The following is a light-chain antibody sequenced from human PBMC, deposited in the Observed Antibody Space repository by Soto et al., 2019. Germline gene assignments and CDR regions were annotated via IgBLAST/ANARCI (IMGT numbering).Light chain of an antibody. CDR1: KSDIGVYDF. V-gene: IGLV2-8*01. J-gene: IGLJ1*01. CDR2: EVV. CDR3: KSYAGINTYV. Sequence: QSALTQPPSASGSPGQSVTISCTGTKSDIGVYDFVSWYQHHPGKAPRLIIYEVVQRPSGVPDRLSGSKSGNTASLTVSGLQAADEADYFCKSYAGINTYVFGSGTKFTVL.